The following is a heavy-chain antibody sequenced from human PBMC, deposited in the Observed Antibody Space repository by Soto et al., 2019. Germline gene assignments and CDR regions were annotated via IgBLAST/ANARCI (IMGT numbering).Heavy chain of an antibody. CDR3: ARVGGDSVSEK. CDR1: GGSISSGGYY. V-gene: IGHV4-31*03. D-gene: IGHD2-21*01. J-gene: IGHJ4*02. CDR2: IYYSGST. Sequence: QVQLQESGPGLVKPSQTLSLTCTVSGGSISSGGYYWSWIRQHPGKGLEWIGYIYYSGSTYYNPSLKSRVTISVDTSKNQFYLNLSSVTAEDTAVYYCARVGGDSVSEKWGQGTLVTVSS.